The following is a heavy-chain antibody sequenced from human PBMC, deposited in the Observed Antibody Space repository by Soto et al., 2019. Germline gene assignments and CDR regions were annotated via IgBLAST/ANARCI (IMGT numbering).Heavy chain of an antibody. CDR1: GFTFTRYS. J-gene: IGHJ4*02. Sequence: GGSLRLSCAASGFTFTRYSMNWVRQAPGKGLEWVSSISSTTNYIYYGDSMKGRFTISRDNAKNSLYLEMNSLRAKDTAVYYCARESEDLTSNFDYWGQGTLVTVSS. CDR3: ARESEDLTSNFDY. CDR2: ISSTTNYI. V-gene: IGHV3-21*06.